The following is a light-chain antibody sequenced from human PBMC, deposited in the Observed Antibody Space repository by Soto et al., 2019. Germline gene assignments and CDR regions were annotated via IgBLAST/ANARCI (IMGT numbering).Light chain of an antibody. J-gene: IGKJ1*01. V-gene: IGKV1-5*01. Sequence: DIQMTQSPSTLSASVGDRVTITCRASQSISSWLAWYQQKPGKAPKLLIYDASSLESGVPSRFSGSGSGTDFTLTISSLQPADFATYYCQQYNSYSGTFGQGTKVELK. CDR1: QSISSW. CDR2: DAS. CDR3: QQYNSYSGT.